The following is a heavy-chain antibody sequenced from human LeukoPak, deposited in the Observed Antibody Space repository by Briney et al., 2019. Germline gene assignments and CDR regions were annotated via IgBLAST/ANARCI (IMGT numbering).Heavy chain of an antibody. D-gene: IGHD3-22*01. CDR2: ISTYTGKI. CDR1: GYTFTGYY. CDR3: ASLKNYYDSSGYLVTDAFDI. V-gene: IGHV1-18*04. J-gene: IGHJ3*02. Sequence: GASVKVSCKASGYTFTGYYMHWVRQAPGQGLEWMGWISTYTGKINYAQKLQGRVTMTTDTSTSTAYMELRSLKSDDTAVYYCASLKNYYDSSGYLVTDAFDIWGQGTMVTVSS.